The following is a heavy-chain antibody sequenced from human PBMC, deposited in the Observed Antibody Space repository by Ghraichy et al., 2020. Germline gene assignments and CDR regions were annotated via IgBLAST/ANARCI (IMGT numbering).Heavy chain of an antibody. Sequence: ASVKVSCKVSGYTLTELSMHWVRQAPGKGLEWMGGFDPEDGETIYAQKFQGRVTMTEDTSTDTAYMELSSLRSEDTAVYYCATGRYGYSSSWFPFDYWGQGTLVTVSS. CDR2: FDPEDGET. D-gene: IGHD6-13*01. CDR3: ATGRYGYSSSWFPFDY. CDR1: GYTLTELS. V-gene: IGHV1-24*01. J-gene: IGHJ4*02.